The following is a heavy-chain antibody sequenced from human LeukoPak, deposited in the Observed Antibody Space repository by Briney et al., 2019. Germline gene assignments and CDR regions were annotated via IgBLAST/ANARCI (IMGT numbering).Heavy chain of an antibody. V-gene: IGHV4-39*01. Sequence: SETLSLTCTVSGGSISSSSYYWGWIRQPPGKGLEWIGSIYYSGSTYYNPSLKSRVTISVDTSKNQFSLKLSSVTAADTAVYYCARLTHYYDSSGYYYLNYYYYYMDVWGKGTTVTVSS. D-gene: IGHD3-22*01. CDR3: ARLTHYYDSSGYYYLNYYYYYMDV. J-gene: IGHJ6*03. CDR2: IYYSGST. CDR1: GGSISSSSYY.